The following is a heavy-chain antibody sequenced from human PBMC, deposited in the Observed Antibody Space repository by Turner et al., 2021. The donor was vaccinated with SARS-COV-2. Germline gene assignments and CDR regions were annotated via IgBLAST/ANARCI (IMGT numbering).Heavy chain of an antibody. D-gene: IGHD6-13*01. J-gene: IGHJ5*02. V-gene: IGHV3-7*01. CDR2: IKQDGSEK. Sequence: VQLVESGGGLVQPGGSLRLSCAASGFTFSSYWMSWVRQAPGKGLEGVDNIKQDGSEKYYVDSVKGRFTISRDNAKNSLYLQMNSLRAEDTAVYYCARDSSSWNSNWFDPWGQGTLVTVSS. CDR3: ARDSSSWNSNWFDP. CDR1: GFTFSSYW.